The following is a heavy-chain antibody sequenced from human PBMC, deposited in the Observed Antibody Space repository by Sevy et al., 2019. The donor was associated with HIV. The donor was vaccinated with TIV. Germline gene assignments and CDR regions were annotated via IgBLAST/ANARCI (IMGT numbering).Heavy chain of an antibody. Sequence: GGSLRLSCAASGFTFSSYGMHWVRQAPGKGLEWVAVIWYDGSNKYYADSVKGRFTISRDNSKNTLYLQMNSLRAEDTAVYYCASLERGARDSSGWYQDYWGQGTLVTVSS. CDR2: IWYDGSNK. D-gene: IGHD6-19*01. CDR1: GFTFSSYG. V-gene: IGHV3-33*01. J-gene: IGHJ4*02. CDR3: ASLERGARDSSGWYQDY.